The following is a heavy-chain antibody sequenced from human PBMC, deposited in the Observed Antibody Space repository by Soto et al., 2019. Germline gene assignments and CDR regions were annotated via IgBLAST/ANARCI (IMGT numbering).Heavy chain of an antibody. D-gene: IGHD2-21*02. CDR1: GFSFSNYW. Sequence: GGSLRLSCAASGFSFSNYWMSWVRQAPGKGLEWLATLKGDGSERYYVDSVKGRFTISRDNAKDSLYLQMNSLRAEDTAVYHCARNPNRDQGGNSGFSDYWGQGTPVTVS. CDR2: LKGDGSER. V-gene: IGHV3-7*01. CDR3: ARNPNRDQGGNSGFSDY. J-gene: IGHJ4*02.